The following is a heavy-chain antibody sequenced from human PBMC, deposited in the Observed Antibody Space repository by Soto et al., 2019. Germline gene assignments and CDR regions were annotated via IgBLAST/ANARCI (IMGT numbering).Heavy chain of an antibody. Sequence: EVQLLESGGGLVQPGGSLRLSCAASGFTFGSYAMSWVRQAPGKGLEWVSLISGTGDSSEYANSVKGRFTISRDNAKNSLHLQMNSLRAEDTAFYYCVKDESINWYSGHFRHWGQGTLVTVSS. J-gene: IGHJ1*01. CDR3: VKDESINWYSGHFRH. CDR2: ISGTGDSS. CDR1: GFTFGSYA. D-gene: IGHD6-13*01. V-gene: IGHV3-23*01.